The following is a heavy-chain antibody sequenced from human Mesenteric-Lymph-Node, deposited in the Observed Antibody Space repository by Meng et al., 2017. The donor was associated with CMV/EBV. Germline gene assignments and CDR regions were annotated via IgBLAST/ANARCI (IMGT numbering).Heavy chain of an antibody. D-gene: IGHD1-26*01. CDR3: ARHPGSYYVDWFDP. CDR1: GFTFHDYA. V-gene: IGHV3-9*01. CDR2: ITWNSATI. J-gene: IGHJ5*02. Sequence: SLKISCAASGFTFHDYAMHWVRQAPGKGLEWVSGITWNSATIGYADSVKGRFFISGDNAKNSLYMQMNSLRAEDTALYYCARHPGSYYVDWFDPWGQGTLVTVSS.